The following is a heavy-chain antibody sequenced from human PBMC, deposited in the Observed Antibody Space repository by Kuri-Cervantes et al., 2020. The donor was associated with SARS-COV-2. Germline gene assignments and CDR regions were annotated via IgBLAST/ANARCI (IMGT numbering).Heavy chain of an antibody. CDR1: GFTFSSYA. CDR3: ARDSSNYHDSSGSPKVGWFDP. CDR2: IWYDGSNK. J-gene: IGHJ5*02. D-gene: IGHD3-22*01. V-gene: IGHV3-33*08. Sequence: GESLKISCAASGFTFSSYAMSWVRQAPGKGLEWVAVIWYDGSNKYYADSVKGRFTISRDNSKNTLYLQMNSLRAEDTAVYYCARDSSNYHDSSGSPKVGWFDPWGQGTLVTVSS.